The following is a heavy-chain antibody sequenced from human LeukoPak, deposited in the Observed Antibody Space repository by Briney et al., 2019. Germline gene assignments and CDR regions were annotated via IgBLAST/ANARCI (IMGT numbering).Heavy chain of an antibody. D-gene: IGHD3-22*01. CDR2: ISGSGGST. CDR3: AKVDPNDSCDSSGYLFDY. V-gene: IGHV3-23*01. Sequence: GGSLRLSCAASGFTFSSYAMSWVRQAPGKGLEWVSAISGSGGSTYYADSVKGRFTISRDNSKNTLYLQMNSLRAEDTAVYYCAKVDPNDSCDSSGYLFDYWGQGTLVTVSS. J-gene: IGHJ4*02. CDR1: GFTFSSYA.